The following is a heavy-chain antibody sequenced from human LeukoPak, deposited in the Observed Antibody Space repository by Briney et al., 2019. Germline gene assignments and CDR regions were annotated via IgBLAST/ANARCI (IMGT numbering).Heavy chain of an antibody. D-gene: IGHD6-19*01. CDR1: GGSINSSSYF. CDR3: ARHQGGGIAVAALHY. Sequence: SETLSLTCTVSGGSINSSSYFWGWIRQPPGKGLEWIGAIYYTGNTYYNPSLKSRVSIPLDTSKNQFSLKLSSVTAADTAVYYCARHQGGGIAVAALHYWGQGALVTVSS. J-gene: IGHJ4*02. V-gene: IGHV4-39*01. CDR2: IYYTGNT.